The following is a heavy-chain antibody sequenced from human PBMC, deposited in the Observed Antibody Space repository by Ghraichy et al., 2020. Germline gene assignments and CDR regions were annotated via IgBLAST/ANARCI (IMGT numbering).Heavy chain of an antibody. J-gene: IGHJ3*02. CDR2: IYYSGRT. Sequence: SETLSLTCTVSGGSVSSGSYYWSWIRQPPGKGLEWIGYIYYSGRTNYNPSLKSRVTISVDTSKNQFSLKLSSVTAADTAVYYCARGQYYYDSSGYYVGRDAFDIWGQGTMVTVSS. CDR3: ARGQYYYDSSGYYVGRDAFDI. D-gene: IGHD3-22*01. V-gene: IGHV4-61*01. CDR1: GGSVSSGSYY.